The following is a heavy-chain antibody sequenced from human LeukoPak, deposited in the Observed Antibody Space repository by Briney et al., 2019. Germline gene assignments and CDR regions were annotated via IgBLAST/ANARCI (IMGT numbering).Heavy chain of an antibody. J-gene: IGHJ4*02. Sequence: GGSLRLSCAASGFTLGTYAMSWVRQAPGKGLECVSTISGSGSSTYYADSVKGRFTISRDNSKNTLYLQINSLRAEDTAVYYCARDRDTAIMVPTLIDYWGRGTLVTVSS. V-gene: IGHV3-23*01. CDR1: GFTLGTYA. D-gene: IGHD5-18*01. CDR3: ARDRDTAIMVPTLIDY. CDR2: ISGSGSST.